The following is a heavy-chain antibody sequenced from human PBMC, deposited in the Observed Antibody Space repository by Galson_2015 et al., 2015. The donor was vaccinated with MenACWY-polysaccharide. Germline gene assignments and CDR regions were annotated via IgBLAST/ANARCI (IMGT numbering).Heavy chain of an antibody. V-gene: IGHV4-59*01. CDR1: GGSLSGSY. D-gene: IGHD2-2*01. CDR3: ARSGTSTSWLAFDY. CDR2: IYYSGST. Sequence: SETLSLTCTVSGGSLSGSYWSWTRQPPGKGLEWIGYIYYSGSTNYNPSLKSRVTMSLDISKNQFSLKLSSVTAADTAVYYCARSGTSTSWLAFDYWGQGFLVTVSS. J-gene: IGHJ4*02.